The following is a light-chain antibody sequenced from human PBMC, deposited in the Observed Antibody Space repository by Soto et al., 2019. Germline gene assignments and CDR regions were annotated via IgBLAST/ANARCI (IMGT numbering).Light chain of an antibody. CDR3: GTWDSSLSVFV. J-gene: IGLJ1*01. CDR1: SSNIGKNY. CDR2: EDN. Sequence: QSVLTQPPSVSAAPGQKVTFSCSGSSSNIGKNYVSWYQQVPGTAPELLIYEDNKRRSGIPDRFSGSKSGTSATLGITGLQTGDEADYYCGTWDSSLSVFVFGTGTKLTVL. V-gene: IGLV1-51*02.